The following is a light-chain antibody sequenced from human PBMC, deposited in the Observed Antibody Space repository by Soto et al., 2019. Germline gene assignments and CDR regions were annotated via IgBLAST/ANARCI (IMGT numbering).Light chain of an antibody. Sequence: QLVLTQSPSASASLGASVKLTCTLSSGHSNYAIAWHQQQSEKGPRYLMKLNSDGSHSEGDGIPDRFSGSSSGAERYLTISSLQSEDEADYYCQTWGSGIVVFGGGTQLTVL. CDR1: SGHSNYA. CDR3: QTWGSGIVV. J-gene: IGLJ2*01. CDR2: LNSDGSH. V-gene: IGLV4-69*01.